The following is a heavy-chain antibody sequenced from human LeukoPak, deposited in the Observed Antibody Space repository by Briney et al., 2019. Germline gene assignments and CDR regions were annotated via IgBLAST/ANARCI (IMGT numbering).Heavy chain of an antibody. D-gene: IGHD3-3*01. J-gene: IGHJ4*02. V-gene: IGHV3-20*04. CDR3: ARDQFGVIIVTSQYYFDY. Sequence: GGSLRLSCAASGFTFDDYGMSWVRQAPGKGLEWVSSINWNGGSTGYADSVKGRFTISRDNAKNSLYLQMNSLRAEDTALYYCARDQFGVIIVTSQYYFDYWGQGTLVTVSS. CDR1: GFTFDDYG. CDR2: INWNGGST.